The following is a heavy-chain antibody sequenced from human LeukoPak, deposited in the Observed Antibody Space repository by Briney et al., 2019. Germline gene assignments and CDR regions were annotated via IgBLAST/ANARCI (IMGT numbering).Heavy chain of an antibody. CDR3: ARPHDYVWGSYRFLSY. V-gene: IGHV4-34*01. D-gene: IGHD3-16*02. CDR2: INHSGST. J-gene: IGHJ4*02. Sequence: SETLSLTCAVYGGSFSGYYWSWIRRPPGKGLEWIGEINHSGSTNYNPSLKSRVTISVDTSKNQFSLKLSSVTAADTAVYYCARPHDYVWGSYRFLSYWGQGTLVTVSS. CDR1: GGSFSGYY.